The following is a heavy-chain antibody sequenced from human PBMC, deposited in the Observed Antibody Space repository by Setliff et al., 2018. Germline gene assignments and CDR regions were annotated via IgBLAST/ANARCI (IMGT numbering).Heavy chain of an antibody. Sequence: SETLSLTCAVYGGSFSGYYWSWIRQPPGKGLEWIGEINHSGSTNYNPSLKSRVTISVDKSKNQFSLKLSSVTAADTAVYYCARGLSYYDSSGYLLAPYAFDIWGQGTMVTVSS. J-gene: IGHJ3*02. V-gene: IGHV4-34*01. CDR1: GGSFSGYY. CDR2: INHSGST. CDR3: ARGLSYYDSSGYLLAPYAFDI. D-gene: IGHD3-22*01.